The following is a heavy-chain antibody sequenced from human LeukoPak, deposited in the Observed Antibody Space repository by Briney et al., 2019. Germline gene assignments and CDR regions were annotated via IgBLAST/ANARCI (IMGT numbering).Heavy chain of an antibody. J-gene: IGHJ4*02. CDR3: ARTIYSGDDY. D-gene: IGHD5-12*01. V-gene: IGHV4-61*02. CDR1: SGSISSSSYD. CDR2: IYTRGST. Sequence: PSQTLSLTCTVSSGSISSSSYDWSWIRQPAGKGGERIGRIYTRGSTNYNPSLESRVTISADTSNNQYLMKLSSVTAAVTAVYYCARTIYSGDDYWGQGPLVTFSS.